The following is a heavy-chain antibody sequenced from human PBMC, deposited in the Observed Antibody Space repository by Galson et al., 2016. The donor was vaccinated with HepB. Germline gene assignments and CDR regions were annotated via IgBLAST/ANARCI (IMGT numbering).Heavy chain of an antibody. V-gene: IGHV3-74*01. CDR3: ARDRDTILSYYGMDV. CDR1: GFTFSSYW. D-gene: IGHD3-9*01. Sequence: SLRLSCAASGFTFSSYWMYWVRQAPGKGLVWVSRIDSDGSNKHNADSVKGRFTISRDNSKNTLYLQMNSLRAEDTAVYYCARDRDTILSYYGMDVWGQGTTVTVAS. J-gene: IGHJ6*02. CDR2: IDSDGSNK.